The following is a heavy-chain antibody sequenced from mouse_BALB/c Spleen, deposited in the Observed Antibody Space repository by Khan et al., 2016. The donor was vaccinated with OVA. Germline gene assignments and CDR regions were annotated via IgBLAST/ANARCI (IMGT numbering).Heavy chain of an antibody. V-gene: IGHV5-6*01. CDR2: INSDGGYT. CDR1: GFTFSAYG. D-gene: IGHD4-1*01. J-gene: IGHJ3*01. CDR3: ASHLTGSFAY. Sequence: EVQLVESEGDLVKPGGSLRLSCAASGFTFSAYGMAWVRQAPDKRLEWVATINSDGGYTYYPDTVKGRFTISRNNAENTLSLQMSSLKSEDTAIYDCASHLTGSFAYWGQGTLGTVSA.